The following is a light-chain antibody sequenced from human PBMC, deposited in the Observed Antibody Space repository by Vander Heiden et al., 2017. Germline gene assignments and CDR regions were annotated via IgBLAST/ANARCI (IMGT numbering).Light chain of an antibody. V-gene: IGKV4-1*01. CDR2: WAS. J-gene: IGKJ2*01. CDR3: QQYDTTPHT. CDR1: QSVLHSSNNKNY. Sequence: DIVMTQSSDSLAVSLGERATINCKSSQSVLHSSNNKNYLAWYQQKPGQPPKLLIYWASTRESGVPDRFSGSGSGTDFTLAISSLQAEDVAVYYCQQYDTTPHTFGQGTKLEIK.